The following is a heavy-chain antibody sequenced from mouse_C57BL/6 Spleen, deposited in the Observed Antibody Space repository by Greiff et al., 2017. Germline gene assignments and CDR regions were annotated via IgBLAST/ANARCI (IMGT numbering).Heavy chain of an antibody. CDR1: GFTFSDYY. CDR3: ARRLGGAMDY. V-gene: IGHV5-12*01. D-gene: IGHD4-1*01. J-gene: IGHJ4*01. Sequence: EVQVVESGGGLVQPGGSLKLSCAASGFTFSDYYMYWVRQTPEKRLEWVAYLSNGGGSTYHPDTVTGRFPISRDNAKNTLYLQMSRLESEVNAMDYCARRLGGAMDYWGQGTSVTVSS. CDR2: LSNGGGST.